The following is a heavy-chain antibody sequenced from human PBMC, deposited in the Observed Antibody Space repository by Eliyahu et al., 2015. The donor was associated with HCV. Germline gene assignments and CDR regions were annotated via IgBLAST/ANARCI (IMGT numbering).Heavy chain of an antibody. Sequence: EVQLVESGGGLVQPGGSLRLSCAASGFTFSSXXMXWVRQAPGKGLEWVANIKQDGSEKYYVDSVKGRFTISRDNAKNSLYLQMNSLRAEDTAVYYCARGSAPDYDSYYYYYGMDVWGQGTTVTVSS. CDR2: IKQDGSEK. CDR3: ARGSAPDYDSYYYYYGMDV. CDR1: GFTFSSXX. V-gene: IGHV3-7*01. D-gene: IGHD5-12*01. J-gene: IGHJ6*02.